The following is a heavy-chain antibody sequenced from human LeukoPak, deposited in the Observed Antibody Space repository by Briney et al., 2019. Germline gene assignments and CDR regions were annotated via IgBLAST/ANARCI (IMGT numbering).Heavy chain of an antibody. V-gene: IGHV4-38-2*02. CDR1: GYSIGSGYY. Sequence: SETLSLTCTVSGYSIGSGYYWGWIRQPPGKGLEWIGSIYHSGSTYYNPSLKSRVTISVDTSKNQFSLKLSSVTAADTAVYYCARDDWFRGNPPDAFDIWGQGTMVTVSS. CDR3: ARDDWFRGNPPDAFDI. J-gene: IGHJ3*02. CDR2: IYHSGST. D-gene: IGHD3-10*01.